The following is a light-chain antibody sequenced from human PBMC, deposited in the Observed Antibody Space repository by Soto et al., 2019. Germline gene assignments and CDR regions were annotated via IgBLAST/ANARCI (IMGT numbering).Light chain of an antibody. Sequence: EIVLTQSPDTLSLSPGERVTLSCRASQRISSTYLAWYQQTPGQAPRLLIYDASSRATGIPDRFSGSGSGTDFTLTISRLEPEDFAVYYCQQYGSSPFTFGPGTKVDIK. CDR2: DAS. CDR3: QQYGSSPFT. V-gene: IGKV3-20*01. CDR1: QRISSTY. J-gene: IGKJ3*01.